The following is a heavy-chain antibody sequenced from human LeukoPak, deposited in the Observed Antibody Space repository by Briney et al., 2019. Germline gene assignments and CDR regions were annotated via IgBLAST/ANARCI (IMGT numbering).Heavy chain of an antibody. CDR1: GFPFSSYA. D-gene: IGHD3-10*01. J-gene: IGHJ4*02. Sequence: GGSLRLSCAASGFPFSSYAMSWVRQAPGKGLEWVSAISGSGGSTYYADSVKGRFTISRDNSKNTLYLQMNSLRAEDTAVYYCAKDLWFGELSSCYWGQGTLVTVSS. CDR3: AKDLWFGELSSCY. V-gene: IGHV3-23*01. CDR2: ISGSGGST.